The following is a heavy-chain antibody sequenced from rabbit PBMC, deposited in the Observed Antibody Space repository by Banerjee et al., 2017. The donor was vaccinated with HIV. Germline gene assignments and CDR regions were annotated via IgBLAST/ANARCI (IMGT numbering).Heavy chain of an antibody. CDR2: INTSSGNT. D-gene: IGHD4-2*01. CDR1: GFSFNDNYW. Sequence: QSLEESGGDLVKPGGSLTLTCTASGFSFNDNYWICWVRQAPGKGLEWIACINTSSGNTVYATRAKGRFTISKTSSTTVTLQMTSLTAADTATYFCARTYGASGGTTYYFNLWGPGTLVTVS. CDR3: ARTYGASGGTTYYFNL. V-gene: IGHV1S40*01. J-gene: IGHJ4*01.